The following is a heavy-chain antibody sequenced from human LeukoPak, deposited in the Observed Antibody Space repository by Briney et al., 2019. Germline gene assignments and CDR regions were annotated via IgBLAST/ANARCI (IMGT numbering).Heavy chain of an antibody. Sequence: SETLSLTCTVSGGSISSYYWSWIRQPAGKGLEWIGRIYTSGSTNYNPSLKSRVTMSVDTSKNQFSLKLSSVTAADTAVYYCARDGSRRGYSYGYENWFDPWGQGTLVTVSS. CDR1: GGSISSYY. D-gene: IGHD5-18*01. CDR3: ARDGSRRGYSYGYENWFDP. CDR2: IYTSGST. V-gene: IGHV4-4*07. J-gene: IGHJ5*02.